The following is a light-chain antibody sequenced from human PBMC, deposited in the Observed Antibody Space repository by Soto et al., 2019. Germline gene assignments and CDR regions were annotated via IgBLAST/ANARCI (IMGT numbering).Light chain of an antibody. Sequence: DIQMTQSPSTLSASVGDRVTITCRASQSISSWLAWYQHKPGKAPNLLIYKASSLESGVPSRFSGSGSGTEFTLTFSILHPDDLATYYCQQYDSYPLTFGGGTKVDIK. J-gene: IGKJ4*01. V-gene: IGKV1-5*03. CDR3: QQYDSYPLT. CDR2: KAS. CDR1: QSISSW.